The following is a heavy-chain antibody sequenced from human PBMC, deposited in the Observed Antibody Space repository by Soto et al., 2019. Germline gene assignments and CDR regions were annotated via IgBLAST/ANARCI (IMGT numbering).Heavy chain of an antibody. CDR1: GYTFTSYD. V-gene: IGHV1-69*13. J-gene: IGHJ4*02. CDR2: IIPIFGTA. Sequence: SVKVSCKASGYTFTSYDINWVRQATGQGLEWMGGIIPIFGTANYAQKFQGRVTITADESTSTAYMELSSLRSEDTAVYYCAREVSYDSSGYYFDYWGQGTLVTVSS. CDR3: AREVSYDSSGYYFDY. D-gene: IGHD3-22*01.